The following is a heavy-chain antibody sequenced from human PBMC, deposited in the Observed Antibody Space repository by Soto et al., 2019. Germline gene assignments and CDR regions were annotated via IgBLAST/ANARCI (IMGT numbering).Heavy chain of an antibody. CDR1: GYTFTSYA. J-gene: IGHJ6*03. Sequence: ASVKVSCKASGYTFTSYAMHWVRQAPGQRLEWMGWINAGNGNTKYSQKFQGRVTITRDTSASTAYMELSSLRSEDTAVYYCARVLSYYYYMDVWGKGTTVTVSS. CDR3: ARVLSYYYYMDV. CDR2: INAGNGNT. D-gene: IGHD3-9*01. V-gene: IGHV1-3*01.